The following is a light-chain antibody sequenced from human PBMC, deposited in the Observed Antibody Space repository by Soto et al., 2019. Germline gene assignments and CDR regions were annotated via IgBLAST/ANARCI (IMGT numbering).Light chain of an antibody. J-gene: IGKJ4*01. CDR1: QSVSTY. CDR3: HQRSDWPST. Sequence: DIVLTQSPATLSLSPGDRATLSCRASQSVSTYLAWYQQKPGQAPRLLIYDASTRAAGMPARFSGSGSGTDFSLTITSLEPEDFAVYYCHQRSDWPSTFGGGTKVEIK. V-gene: IGKV3-11*01. CDR2: DAS.